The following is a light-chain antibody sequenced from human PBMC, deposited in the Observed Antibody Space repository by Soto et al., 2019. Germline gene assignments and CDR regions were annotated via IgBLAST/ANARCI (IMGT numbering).Light chain of an antibody. Sequence: QSALTQPASVSGSPGQSITISCTGTSSDVGGYNYVSWYQQHPGKDPKLIIYEVSDRPSGVSNRFSGSKSGNTASLTISGLQAEDEADYYCSSYTGRSTRVFGGGTKVTVL. CDR3: SSYTGRSTRV. J-gene: IGLJ3*02. CDR1: SSDVGGYNY. CDR2: EVS. V-gene: IGLV2-14*01.